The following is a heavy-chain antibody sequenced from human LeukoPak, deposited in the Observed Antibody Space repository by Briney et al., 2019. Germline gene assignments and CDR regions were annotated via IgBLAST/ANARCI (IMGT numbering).Heavy chain of an antibody. CDR1: GYTFTSYG. Sequence: GASVKVSRKASGYTFTSYGISWVRQAPGQGLEWMGWISAYNGNTNYAQKLQGRVTMTTDTSTSTAYMELRSLRSDDTAVYYCARTTPYYYGSGSYYLNLDYWGQGTLVTVSS. J-gene: IGHJ4*02. D-gene: IGHD3-10*01. V-gene: IGHV1-18*01. CDR2: ISAYNGNT. CDR3: ARTTPYYYGSGSYYLNLDY.